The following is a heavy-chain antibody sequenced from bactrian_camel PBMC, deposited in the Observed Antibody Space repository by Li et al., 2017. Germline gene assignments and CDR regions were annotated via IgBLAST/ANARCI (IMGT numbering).Heavy chain of an antibody. V-gene: IGHV3S67*01. CDR2: ISTDGIP. D-gene: IGHD6*01. Sequence: DVQLVESGGGSVQAGGSLRLSCAASGFTFSTYAMSWVRQAAGKSREWISSISTDGIPRYADHVKGRFTNSKDTGEGKVHLQMNNLKPEDTGLYTCKTYGIRCGGWGRGTQVTVS. CDR3: KTYGIRCGG. CDR1: GFTFSTYA. J-gene: IGHJ4*01.